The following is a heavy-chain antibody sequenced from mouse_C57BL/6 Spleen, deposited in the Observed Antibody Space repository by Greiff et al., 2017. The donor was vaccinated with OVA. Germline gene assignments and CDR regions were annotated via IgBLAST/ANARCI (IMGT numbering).Heavy chain of an antibody. CDR1: GYTFTDYE. Sequence: QVQLQQSGAELVRPGASVTLSCQASGYTFTDYEMHWVKQTPVPGLEWIGAIDPETGGTAYNQKFQGKAILTADKSSSTAYMWLRSLTSEDSADYYGTRNVDGRTWYCDVWGTGTTVTVSS. D-gene: IGHD1-1*01. V-gene: IGHV1-15*01. CDR2: IDPETGGT. CDR3: TRNVDGRTWYCDV. J-gene: IGHJ1*03.